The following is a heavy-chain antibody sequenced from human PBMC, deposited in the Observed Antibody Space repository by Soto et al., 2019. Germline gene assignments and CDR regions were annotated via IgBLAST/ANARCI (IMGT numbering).Heavy chain of an antibody. CDR1: GFTFSSYA. CDR2: ISGSGGST. V-gene: IGHV3-23*01. Sequence: GGSLRLSCAASGFTFSSYAMIWGRHAPGKGREWVSAISGSGGSTYYADSVKGRFTISRDNSKNTLYLQMNSLRAEDTAVYYCAKDRASDIVVVVAVTGELDYWGQGTLVTVSS. J-gene: IGHJ4*02. CDR3: AKDRASDIVVVVAVTGELDY. D-gene: IGHD2-15*01.